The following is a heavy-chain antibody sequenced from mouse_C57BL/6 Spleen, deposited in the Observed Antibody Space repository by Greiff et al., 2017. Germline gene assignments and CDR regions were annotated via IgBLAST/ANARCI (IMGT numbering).Heavy chain of an antibody. D-gene: IGHD1-1*01. CDR2: IDPETGGT. V-gene: IGHV1-15*01. J-gene: IGHJ1*03. CDR1: GYTFTDYE. CDR3: TSTVVAGCYFDV. Sequence: QVQLQQSGAELVRPGASVTLSCKASGYTFTDYEMPWVKQTPVHGLEWIGAIDPETGGTAYNQKFKGKGILTADKSSSTAYMELRSLTSEDSAVYYCTSTVVAGCYFDVWGTGTTVTVSS.